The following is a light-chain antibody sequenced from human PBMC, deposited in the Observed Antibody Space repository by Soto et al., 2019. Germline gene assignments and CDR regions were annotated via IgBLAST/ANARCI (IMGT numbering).Light chain of an antibody. J-gene: IGKJ1*01. Sequence: EIVLTQSPGTLSFSPGERATLSCRARQSVGSTYLAWYQQKPGQAPRLLIYGASDRATGVPDRFSGSGSGTDFTLTISRLEPEDFAVYYCQQYGDSPWTFGQGTKVEIK. CDR2: GAS. CDR1: QSVGSTY. V-gene: IGKV3-20*01. CDR3: QQYGDSPWT.